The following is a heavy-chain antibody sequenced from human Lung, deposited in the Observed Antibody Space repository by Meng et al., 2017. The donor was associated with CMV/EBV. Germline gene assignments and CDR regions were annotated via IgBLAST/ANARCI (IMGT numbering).Heavy chain of an antibody. J-gene: IGHJ4*02. CDR2: ISGNGGVT. Sequence: LTXAAPGFTFNTYAMTWVRQAPGRGLESVSIISGNGGVTYYADSVKGRFTISRDNSKNTVYLQMNSLRAEDTAVYYCAKDLRDIVVLVGARVHGGQGTLVTVSS. V-gene: IGHV3-23*01. CDR3: AKDLRDIVVLVGARVH. CDR1: GFTFNTYA. D-gene: IGHD2-15*01.